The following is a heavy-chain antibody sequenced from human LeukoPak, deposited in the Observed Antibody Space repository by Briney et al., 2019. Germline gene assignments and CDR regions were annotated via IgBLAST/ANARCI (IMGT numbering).Heavy chain of an antibody. D-gene: IGHD4-17*01. CDR2: ISHSGIT. J-gene: IGHJ4*02. Sequence: SETLSLTCGVSSGSLSGYSWGWIRQPPGKGLQWVGEISHSGITNYNASLKSRVTISLKKSESQFSLTLSSVTAADTAVYYCTRQSGTVTPIDYWSQGTLVTVSS. CDR1: SGSLSGYS. CDR3: TRQSGTVTPIDY. V-gene: IGHV4-34*01.